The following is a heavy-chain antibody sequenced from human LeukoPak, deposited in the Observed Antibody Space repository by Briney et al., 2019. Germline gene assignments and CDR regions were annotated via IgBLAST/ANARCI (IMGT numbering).Heavy chain of an antibody. V-gene: IGHV3-30*18. Sequence: GGSLRLSCAASGFTFSSYCMHWVRQAPGKGLEWVAVISYDGSNKYYADSVKGRFTISRDNSKNTLYLQMNSLRAEDTAVYYCAKDGGYSYGYSAFDIWGQGTMVTVSS. CDR3: AKDGGYSYGYSAFDI. J-gene: IGHJ3*02. CDR1: GFTFSSYC. CDR2: ISYDGSNK. D-gene: IGHD5-18*01.